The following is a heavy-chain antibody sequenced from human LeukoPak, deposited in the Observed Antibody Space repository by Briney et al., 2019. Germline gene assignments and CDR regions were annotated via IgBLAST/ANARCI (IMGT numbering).Heavy chain of an antibody. J-gene: IGHJ4*02. D-gene: IGHD3-10*01. CDR1: GGSVSDYY. CDR2: IYYSGST. CDR3: ASLGSQK. Sequence: PSETLSLTCTISGGSVSDYYWSWIRQPPGKGLEWIGYIYYSGSTNYNPSLKSRVTISVDTSKNQFSLKLSSVTAADTAVYYCASLGSQKWGQGTLVTVSS. V-gene: IGHV4-59*02.